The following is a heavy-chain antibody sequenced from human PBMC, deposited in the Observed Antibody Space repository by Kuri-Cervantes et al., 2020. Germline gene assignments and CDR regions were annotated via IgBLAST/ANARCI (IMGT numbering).Heavy chain of an antibody. CDR3: ARDYFRSGWYGGVGY. J-gene: IGHJ4*02. CDR1: GGSISSGGYY. Sequence: SETLSLTCTVSGGSISSGGYYWSWIRQPPGKGLEWIGYIYYSGSTNYNPSLKSRVTISVDTSKNQFSLKLSSVTAADTAVYYCARDYFRSGWYGGVGYWGQGTLVTVSS. D-gene: IGHD6-19*01. CDR2: IYYSGST. V-gene: IGHV4-61*08.